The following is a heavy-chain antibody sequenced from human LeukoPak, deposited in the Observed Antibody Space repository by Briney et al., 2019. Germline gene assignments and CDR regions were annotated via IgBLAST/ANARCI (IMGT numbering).Heavy chain of an antibody. CDR3: AKDTSIGKYCTSGVCSPFDY. Sequence: QPGGSLRLSCSGSGFTSSSNAMTWVRQAPGKGLEWVSAISDSGDYTYYADSVKGRFTISRDNSKNTLYLHVNSLRAEDTAVYYCAKDTSIGKYCTSGVCSPFDYWGQGTLVTVSS. CDR2: ISDSGDYT. J-gene: IGHJ4*02. V-gene: IGHV3-23*01. CDR1: GFTSSSNA. D-gene: IGHD2-8*01.